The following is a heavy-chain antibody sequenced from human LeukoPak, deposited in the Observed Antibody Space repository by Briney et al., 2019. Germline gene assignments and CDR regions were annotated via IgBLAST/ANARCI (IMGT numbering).Heavy chain of an antibody. D-gene: IGHD1-26*01. J-gene: IGHJ4*02. Sequence: GSLRLSCAASGFTFSNYWGWIRQPPGKGLEWTGSIYYSGTTYYNPSLKSRVTISVDTSKNQFSLKLSSVTAADTAVYYCATTTIRLGYWGQGTLVTVSS. V-gene: IGHV4-38-2*01. CDR3: ATTTIRLGY. CDR2: IYYSGTT. CDR1: GFTFSNY.